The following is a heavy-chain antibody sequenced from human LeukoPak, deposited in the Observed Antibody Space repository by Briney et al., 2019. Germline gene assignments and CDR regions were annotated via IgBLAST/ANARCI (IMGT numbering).Heavy chain of an antibody. Sequence: GGSLRLSCAASGFTFDDYAMHWVRQAPGKGLEWVSGISWNSGSIGYADSVKGRFTISRDNAKNSLYLQMNSLRAEDTALYYCAKDKVPTGYDILTGYYDYWGQGTLVTVSS. D-gene: IGHD3-9*01. J-gene: IGHJ4*02. V-gene: IGHV3-9*01. CDR3: AKDKVPTGYDILTGYYDY. CDR1: GFTFDDYA. CDR2: ISWNSGSI.